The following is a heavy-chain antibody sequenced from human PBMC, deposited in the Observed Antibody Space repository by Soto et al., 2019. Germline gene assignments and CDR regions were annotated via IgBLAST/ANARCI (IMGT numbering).Heavy chain of an antibody. Sequence: SETLSLTCTVSGGSISSGGYYWSWIRQHPGKGLEWIGYIYYSGSTYYNPSLKSRVTISVDTSKNQFSLKLSSVTAADTAVYYCARGGLYSSSWYNWFDPWGQGTLVTVSS. V-gene: IGHV4-31*03. J-gene: IGHJ5*02. CDR1: GGSISSGGYY. CDR2: IYYSGST. CDR3: ARGGLYSSSWYNWFDP. D-gene: IGHD6-13*01.